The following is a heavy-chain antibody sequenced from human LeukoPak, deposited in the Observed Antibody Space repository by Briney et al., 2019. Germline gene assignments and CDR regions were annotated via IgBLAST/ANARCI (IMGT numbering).Heavy chain of an antibody. V-gene: IGHV1-18*01. CDR2: ISAYNGNT. CDR1: GYTFTSYG. D-gene: IGHD5-18*01. Sequence: ASVKVSCKASGYTFTSYGISWVRQVPGQGLEWMGWISAYNGNTNYAQKLQGRVTMTTDTSTSTAYMELRSLRSDDTAVYYCARDSRKRGYSYGYCYFDYWGQGTLVTVSS. CDR3: ARDSRKRGYSYGYCYFDY. J-gene: IGHJ4*02.